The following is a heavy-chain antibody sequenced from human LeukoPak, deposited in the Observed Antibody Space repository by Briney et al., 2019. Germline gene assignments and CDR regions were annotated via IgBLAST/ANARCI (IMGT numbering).Heavy chain of an antibody. Sequence: SETLSLTCAVSGGSFSGYYWSWIRQPPGKGLEGIGEINHSGSTNYNPSLKSRVTISVDTSKNQFSLKLSSVTAADTAVYYCARVRSNPRLGFGYWGQGTLVTVSS. CDR2: INHSGST. CDR1: GGSFSGYY. CDR3: ARVRSNPRLGFGY. D-gene: IGHD4-11*01. J-gene: IGHJ4*02. V-gene: IGHV4-34*01.